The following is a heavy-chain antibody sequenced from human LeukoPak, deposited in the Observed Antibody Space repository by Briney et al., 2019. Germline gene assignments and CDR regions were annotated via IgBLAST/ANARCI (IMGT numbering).Heavy chain of an antibody. V-gene: IGHV4-30-4*08. D-gene: IGHD1/OR15-1a*01. CDR1: GGSISSGDYY. Sequence: SETLSLTCTVSGGSISSGDYYWSWIRQPPGKGLEWIGYIYYSGTTYYNTSLKSRITISVDTSNNQFSLKLTSLIAADTAVYYCARQNRRWYFDLWGRGTLVTVSS. CDR3: ARQNRRWYFDL. CDR2: IYYSGTT. J-gene: IGHJ2*01.